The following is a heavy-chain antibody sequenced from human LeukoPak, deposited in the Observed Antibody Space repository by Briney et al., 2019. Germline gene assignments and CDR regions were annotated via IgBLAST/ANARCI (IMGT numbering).Heavy chain of an antibody. D-gene: IGHD6-13*01. CDR3: ARVHSSSWYSPGDFDY. V-gene: IGHV4-4*02. J-gene: IGHJ4*02. CDR2: IYHSGST. Sequence: PSETLSLTCAVSGGSISSSNWWSWVRQPPGKGLEWIGEIYHSGSTNYNPSLKSRVTISVDKSKNQFSLKLSSVTAADTAVYYCARVHSSSWYSPGDFDYWGQGTLVTVSS. CDR1: GGSISSSNW.